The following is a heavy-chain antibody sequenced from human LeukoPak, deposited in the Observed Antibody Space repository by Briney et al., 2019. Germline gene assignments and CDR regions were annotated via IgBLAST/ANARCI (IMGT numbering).Heavy chain of an antibody. CDR3: AKNTDAAAKPSPYYYYGTDV. V-gene: IGHV3-30*18. D-gene: IGHD2-2*01. CDR2: ISYDGSNK. CDR1: GFTFSSYG. Sequence: GGSLRLSCAASGFTFSSYGMHWVRQAPGKGLEWVAVISYDGSNKYYADSVKGRFTISRDNSKNTLYLQMNSLRAEDTAVYYCAKNTDAAAKPSPYYYYGTDVWGQGTTVTVSS. J-gene: IGHJ6*02.